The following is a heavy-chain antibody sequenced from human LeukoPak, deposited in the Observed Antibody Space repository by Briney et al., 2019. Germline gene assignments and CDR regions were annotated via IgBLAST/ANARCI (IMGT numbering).Heavy chain of an antibody. J-gene: IGHJ6*03. CDR2: IYTSGST. V-gene: IGHV4-61*02. Sequence: PSQTLSLTCTVSGGSIRRGSYYWSWIRQPAGEGLEWFRRIYTSGSTNYNPSLKSRVTISVDTSKNQFSLKLSSVTAADTAVYYCARDRYDSKRYYYYMDVWGKGTTVTVSS. CDR1: GGSIRRGSYY. D-gene: IGHD3-3*01. CDR3: ARDRYDSKRYYYYMDV.